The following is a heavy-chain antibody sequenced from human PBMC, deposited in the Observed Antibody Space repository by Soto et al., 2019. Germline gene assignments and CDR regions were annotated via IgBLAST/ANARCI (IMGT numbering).Heavy chain of an antibody. Sequence: EVELVESGGGLVQPGRSLRLSCTTSGFTFDDYAMHWVRQAPGKGLEGVSGITWNSDIIDYADSVKGRFTVSRDNAKNSLYLQMNSLRAEDTALYYCAKELGPAPSFDFWGQGTLVTVSS. CDR1: GFTFDDYA. V-gene: IGHV3-9*01. D-gene: IGHD7-27*01. J-gene: IGHJ4*02. CDR3: AKELGPAPSFDF. CDR2: ITWNSDII.